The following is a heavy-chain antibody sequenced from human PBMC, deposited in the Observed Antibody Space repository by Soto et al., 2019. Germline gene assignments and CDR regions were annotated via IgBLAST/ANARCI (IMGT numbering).Heavy chain of an antibody. CDR3: AKADIVATMEDYFDH. CDR2: ISYDGSDK. Sequence: QVQLVESGGGVVQPGRSLRLSCAASGFTFSSFGIHWVRQAPGKGLEWVAVISYDGSDKYYADSVKGRFTISRDNSKNTLYLQMNSLRADDTAVYYCAKADIVATMEDYFDHWGQGTLVTVSS. D-gene: IGHD5-12*01. CDR1: GFTFSSFG. V-gene: IGHV3-30*18. J-gene: IGHJ4*02.